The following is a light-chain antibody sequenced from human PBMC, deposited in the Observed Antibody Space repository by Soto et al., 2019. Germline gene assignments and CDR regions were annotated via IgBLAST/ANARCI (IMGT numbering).Light chain of an antibody. CDR1: DIGSKS. Sequence: SYELTQPPSVSVAAGQTARITCGGNDIGSKSVHWYQQKPGQAPVLVVYDDSYRTAGIPERFSGSNSGNTATLTISRVESGDEADYYCQAWHSSSDLFGGGTKVTVL. CDR3: QAWHSSSDL. CDR2: DDS. J-gene: IGLJ2*01. V-gene: IGLV3-21*02.